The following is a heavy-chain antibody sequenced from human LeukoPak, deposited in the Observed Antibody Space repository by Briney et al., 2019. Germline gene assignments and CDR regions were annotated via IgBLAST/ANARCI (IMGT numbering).Heavy chain of an antibody. CDR2: INQEGREK. V-gene: IGHV3-7*04. D-gene: IGHD2-15*01. CDR1: GFTFSTYW. CDR3: AREYCSGGSCYSGSFDY. Sequence: GGSLRLSCAASGFTFSTYWMTWVPQAPGKGREGVAHINQEGREKNYVDSVRGRFTISRDNATHSLYLQMNSLRAGDTAVYYCAREYCSGGSCYSGSFDYWGQGTLVTVSS. J-gene: IGHJ4*02.